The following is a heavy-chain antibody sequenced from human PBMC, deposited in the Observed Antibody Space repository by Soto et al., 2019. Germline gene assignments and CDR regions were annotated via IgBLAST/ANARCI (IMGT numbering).Heavy chain of an antibody. V-gene: IGHV3-23*01. CDR3: AKGGDYGSGLFDP. J-gene: IGHJ5*02. CDR2: ISGSGGST. D-gene: IGHD3-10*01. Sequence: EVQLLESGGGLVQPGGSLRLSCAASGFTFSRYAMSWVRQAPGKGLEWVSAISGSGGSTYYADSVKGRFTISRDNSKNKLYLQMNSLRAEDKAVYYCAKGGDYGSGLFDPWGQGNLVTVSS. CDR1: GFTFSRYA.